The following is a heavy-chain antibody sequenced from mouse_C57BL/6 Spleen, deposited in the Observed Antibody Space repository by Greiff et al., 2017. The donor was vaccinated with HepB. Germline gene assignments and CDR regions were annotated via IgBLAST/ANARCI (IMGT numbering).Heavy chain of an antibody. CDR2: IYPGSGNT. D-gene: IGHD2-5*01. V-gene: IGHV1-76*01. J-gene: IGHJ2*01. CDR1: GYTFTDYY. Sequence: QVQLQQSGAELVRPGASVKLSCKASGYTFTDYYINWVKQRPGQGLEWIARIYPGSGNTYYNEKFKGKATLTAEKSSSTAYMQLSSLTSEDSAVYFCARCYSNYGNFDYWGQGTTLTVSS. CDR3: ARCYSNYGNFDY.